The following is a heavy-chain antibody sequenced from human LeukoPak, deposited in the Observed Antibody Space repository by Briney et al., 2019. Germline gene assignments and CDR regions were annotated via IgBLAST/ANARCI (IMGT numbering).Heavy chain of an antibody. CDR3: AKASHSSSWRYYFDY. J-gene: IGHJ4*02. D-gene: IGHD6-13*01. CDR1: GGSFSGYY. Sequence: SETLSLTCAVYGGSFSGYYWSWIRQPPGKGLEWIGEINHSGSTDYNPSLKSRVTISVDTSKNQFSLKLSSVTAADTAVYYCAKASHSSSWRYYFDYWGQGTLVTVSS. V-gene: IGHV4-34*01. CDR2: INHSGST.